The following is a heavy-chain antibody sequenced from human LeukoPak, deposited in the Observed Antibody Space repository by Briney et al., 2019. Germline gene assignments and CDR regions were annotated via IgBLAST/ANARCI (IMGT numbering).Heavy chain of an antibody. CDR3: VRLRWELLAPYFDH. CDR2: IYHSGST. J-gene: IGHJ4*02. D-gene: IGHD1-26*01. V-gene: IGHV4-59*01. Sequence: SETLSLTCSLSTDSTNTYYWSGIRQSPGKGLEWIGHIYHSGSTDYNPSFKSRVTISIDMSKKEFSLKLTSVTVADTAMYYCVRLRWELLAPYFDHWGQGAFVIVSS. CDR1: TDSTNTYY.